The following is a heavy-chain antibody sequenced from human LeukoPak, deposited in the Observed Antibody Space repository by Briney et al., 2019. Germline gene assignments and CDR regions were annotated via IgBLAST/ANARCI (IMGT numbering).Heavy chain of an antibody. Sequence: AGGSLRLSCAASGFTFSSYGMHWVRQAPGKGLEWVAVIWYDGSNKYYADSVKGRFTISRDNSKNTLYLQMNSLRAEDKAVYYCARDYVWGSYGLFDYWGQGTLVTVSS. J-gene: IGHJ4*02. CDR3: ARDYVWGSYGLFDY. D-gene: IGHD3-16*01. CDR2: IWYDGSNK. V-gene: IGHV3-33*01. CDR1: GFTFSSYG.